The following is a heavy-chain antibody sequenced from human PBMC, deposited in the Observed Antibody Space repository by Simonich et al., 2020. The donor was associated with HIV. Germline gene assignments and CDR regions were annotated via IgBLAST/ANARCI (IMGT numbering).Heavy chain of an antibody. CDR2: FHPEYGET. CDR1: GYTFTYSY. J-gene: IGHJ4*01. D-gene: IGHD3-22*01. V-gene: IGHV1-69-2*01. CDR3: ATKADFSYDNSGLVR. Sequence: EVQLVKSGAEVKKPGATVKISCTGSGYTFTYSYIHWVQQAPGKGPEWMGLFHPEYGETKYAENFQDRVTITADTSTDTAYMELSSLRSEDTAIYYCATKADFSYDNSGLVRWGHGTLVTVSS.